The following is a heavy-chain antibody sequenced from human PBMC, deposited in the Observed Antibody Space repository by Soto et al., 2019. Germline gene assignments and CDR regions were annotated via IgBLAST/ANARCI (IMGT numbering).Heavy chain of an antibody. CDR2: INHSGST. CDR1: GGSFSGYY. D-gene: IGHD6-13*01. V-gene: IGHV4-34*01. J-gene: IGHJ6*02. CDR3: ARGRLIREQQLAPPHRTKNYYYYGMDV. Sequence: SETLSLTCAVYGGSFSGYYWSWIRQPPGKGLEWIGEINHSGSTNYNPSLKSRVTISVDTSKNQFSLKLSSVTAADTAVYYCARGRLIREQQLAPPHRTKNYYYYGMDVWGQGTTVTVSS.